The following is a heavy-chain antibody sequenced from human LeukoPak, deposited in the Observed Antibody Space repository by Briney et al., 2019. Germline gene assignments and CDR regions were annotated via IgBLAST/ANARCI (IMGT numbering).Heavy chain of an antibody. CDR3: ARGRDYDFWSGSNYYYYYMDV. V-gene: IGHV1-69*13. J-gene: IGHJ6*03. CDR1: GGTFSSYA. Sequence: ASVKVSCXASGGTFSSYAISWVRQAPGQGLAWMGGIIPIFGTANYAQKFQGRVTITADESTSTAYMELSSLRSEDTAVYYCARGRDYDFWSGSNYYYYYMDVWGKGTTVTVSS. CDR2: IIPIFGTA. D-gene: IGHD3-3*01.